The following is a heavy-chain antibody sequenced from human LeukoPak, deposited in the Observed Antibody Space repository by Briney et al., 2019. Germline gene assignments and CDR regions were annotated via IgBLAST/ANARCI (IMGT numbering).Heavy chain of an antibody. CDR1: GFTFSSYA. CDR2: ISGSGGST. V-gene: IGHV3-23*01. Sequence: PGGSLRLSCAASGFTFSSYAMSWVRQAPGKGLEWVSAISGSGGSTYYADSVKGRFAISRDNSKNTLYLEMNSLRPEDTAVYYCARFRAATTRFDYWGQGTLVTVSS. D-gene: IGHD1/OR15-1a*01. CDR3: ARFRAATTRFDY. J-gene: IGHJ4*02.